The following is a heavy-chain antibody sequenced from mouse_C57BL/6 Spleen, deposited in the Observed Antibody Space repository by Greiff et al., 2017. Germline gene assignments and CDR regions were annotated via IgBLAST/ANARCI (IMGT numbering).Heavy chain of an antibody. Sequence: VKLQESGPELVKPGASVKISCKASGYAFSSSWMNWVKQRPGKGLEWIGRIYPGDGDTNYNGKFKGKATLTADKSSSTAYMQLSSLTSEDSAVYFCARYPYYGSSLYYAMDYWGQGTSVTVSS. CDR3: ARYPYYGSSLYYAMDY. J-gene: IGHJ4*01. CDR1: GYAFSSSW. D-gene: IGHD1-1*01. CDR2: IYPGDGDT. V-gene: IGHV1-82*01.